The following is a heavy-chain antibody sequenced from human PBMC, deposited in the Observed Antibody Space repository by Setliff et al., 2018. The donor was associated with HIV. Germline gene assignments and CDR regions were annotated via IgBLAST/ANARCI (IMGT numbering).Heavy chain of an antibody. CDR2: IYYSGST. V-gene: IGHV4-31*03. D-gene: IGHD3-22*01. J-gene: IGHJ3*02. CDR3: ARVSRYDSSGYYYAFDI. Sequence: PSETLSLTCTVSGGSISSGGYYWSWLRQHPGKGLEWIGYIYYSGSTYYNPSLKSRVTISVDTSKNQFSLKLSSVTAADTAVYYCARVSRYDSSGYYYAFDIWGQGTMVTVS. CDR1: GGSISSGGYY.